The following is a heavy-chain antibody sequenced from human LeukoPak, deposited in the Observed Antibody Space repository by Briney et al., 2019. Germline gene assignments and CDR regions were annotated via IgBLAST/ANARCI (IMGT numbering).Heavy chain of an antibody. J-gene: IGHJ5*02. CDR2: MNPNSGNT. CDR1: GYTFTSYD. CDR3: ARVGVYSSGWYGTPGNWFDP. Sequence: ASVKVSCKASGYTFTSYDINWVRQATGQGLEWMGWMNPNSGNTGYAQKFQGRVTMTRDTSISTAYMELSRLRSDDTAVYYCARVGVYSSGWYGTPGNWFDPWGQGTLVTVSS. V-gene: IGHV1-8*02. D-gene: IGHD6-19*01.